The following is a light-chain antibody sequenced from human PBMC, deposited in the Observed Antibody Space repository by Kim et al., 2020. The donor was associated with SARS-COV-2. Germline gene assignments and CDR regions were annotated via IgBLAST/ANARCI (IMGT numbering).Light chain of an antibody. CDR3: LQHSTYPIT. Sequence: ASVGDSLTITCRARQDIRNDLGWYQQNPGRAPKRLIYGASSLQSGVPSRFSGSGSGTEFTLTISSVQPEDFATYFCLQHSTYPITFGQGTRLEIK. CDR1: QDIRND. CDR2: GAS. J-gene: IGKJ5*01. V-gene: IGKV1-17*01.